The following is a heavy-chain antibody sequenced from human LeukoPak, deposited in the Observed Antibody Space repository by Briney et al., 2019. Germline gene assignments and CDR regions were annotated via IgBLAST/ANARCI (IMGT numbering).Heavy chain of an antibody. D-gene: IGHD5-18*01. V-gene: IGHV4-59*01. J-gene: IGHJ6*03. CDR2: IYYSGST. CDR1: GGSISSYY. Sequence: SETLSLTCTVSGGSISSYYWSWIRQPPGKGLEWIGYIYYSGSTNYNPSLKSRVTISVDTSKNQFSLKLSSVTAADTAVYYCARVEDTYYYYYMDVWGKGTTVTVSS. CDR3: ARVEDTYYYYYMDV.